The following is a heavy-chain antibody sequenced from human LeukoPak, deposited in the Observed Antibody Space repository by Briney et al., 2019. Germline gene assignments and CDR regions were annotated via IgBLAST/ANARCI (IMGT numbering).Heavy chain of an antibody. Sequence: GGSLRLSCTASGFIFNNYGMNWVRQAPGKGLGWISYIKGRSDTIHYADSVKGRFTISRDNAKNTLSLQMTSLRAEDTAIYYCVRGQGAHDNWFDPWGQGTLVTVAS. CDR2: IKGRSDTI. CDR3: VRGQGAHDNWFDP. J-gene: IGHJ5*02. V-gene: IGHV3-48*01. CDR1: GFIFNNYG. D-gene: IGHD4/OR15-4a*01.